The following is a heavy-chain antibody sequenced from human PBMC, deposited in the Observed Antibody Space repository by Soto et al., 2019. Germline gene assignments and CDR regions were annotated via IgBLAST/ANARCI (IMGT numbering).Heavy chain of an antibody. CDR2: INHSGAT. Sequence: QVQLQQWGAGLLKPSETLSLTCAVYGGSFDGYYWSWIRQPPGKGLEWIGEINHSGATKYNPSLKSRVTISIDTSKNQFSLTLSSVTAADTAVYYCARGGWYYYGSGSYYYWGQGTLVTVSS. V-gene: IGHV4-34*01. CDR1: GGSFDGYY. D-gene: IGHD3-10*01. CDR3: ARGGWYYYGSGSYYY. J-gene: IGHJ4*02.